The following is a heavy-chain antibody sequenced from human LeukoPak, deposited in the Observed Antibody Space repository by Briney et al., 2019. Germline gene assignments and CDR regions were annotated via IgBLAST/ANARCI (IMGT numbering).Heavy chain of an antibody. CDR3: ARLPQINRYSYGLD. CDR1: GGSFSGYY. CDR2: INHSGST. D-gene: IGHD5-18*01. V-gene: IGHV4-34*01. J-gene: IGHJ4*02. Sequence: SETLSLTCAVYGGSFSGYYWSWIRQPPGKGREWIGEINHSGSTNYNPSLKSRVTISVDTSKNQFSLKLSSVTAADTAVYYCARLPQINRYSYGLDWGQGTLVTVSS.